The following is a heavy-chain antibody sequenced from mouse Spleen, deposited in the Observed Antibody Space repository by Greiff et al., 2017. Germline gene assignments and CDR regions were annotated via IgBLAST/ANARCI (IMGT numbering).Heavy chain of an antibody. Sequence: EVMLVESGGGLVQPGRSMKLSCVVSGSTFSNYWMNWVRQSPEKGLEWVAQIRLKSDNYATHYAESVKGRFTISRDDSKSSLYLQMNNLRAEDTGIYYCTENYGAMDYWGQGTSVTVSS. CDR1: GSTFSNYW. D-gene: IGHD1-1*01. CDR2: IRLKSDNYAT. V-gene: IGHV6-3*01. J-gene: IGHJ4*01. CDR3: TENYGAMDY.